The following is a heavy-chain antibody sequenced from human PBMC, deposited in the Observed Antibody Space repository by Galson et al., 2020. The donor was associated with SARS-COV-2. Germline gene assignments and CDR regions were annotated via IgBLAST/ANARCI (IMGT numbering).Heavy chain of an antibody. J-gene: IGHJ4*02. CDR2: IYWDGDK. CDR1: GFSLSTSGVG. V-gene: IGHV2-5*02. Sequence: KMSGPTLVQPTQTLTLTCTFSGFSLSTSGVGVGWIRQPPGKALEWLAVIYWDGDKRYCPSLKSRHTITTDTPKKQVVLTMTNMDPVDTATYYCAHRPKPITTVTTSINYFDYWGQGTLVTVSS. CDR3: AHRPKPITTVTTSINYFDY. D-gene: IGHD4-17*01.